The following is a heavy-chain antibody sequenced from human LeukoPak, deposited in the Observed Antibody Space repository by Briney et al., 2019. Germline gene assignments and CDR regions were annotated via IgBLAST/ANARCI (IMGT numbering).Heavy chain of an antibody. CDR3: ARDRVPDY. V-gene: IGHV3-30-3*01. CDR1: GFTFSSYA. Sequence: GGSLSLSCAASGFTFSSYAMHWVRQAPGKGLEWVAVISYDGSNQYYADSVKGRFTISRDNSKNTLYLQMNSLRAEDTAVYYCARDRVPDYWGQGTMVTVSS. J-gene: IGHJ4*02. CDR2: ISYDGSNQ. D-gene: IGHD1-1*01.